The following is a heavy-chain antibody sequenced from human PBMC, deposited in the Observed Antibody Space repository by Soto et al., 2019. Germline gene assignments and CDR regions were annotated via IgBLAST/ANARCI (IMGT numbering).Heavy chain of an antibody. Sequence: PGESLKISCKGSGYSFTSYWISWVRQMPGEGLEWMGKIDPRDSYTKYSPSFQGHVTISVEKSISTAYLQWSSLKASDTAIYYCARHSYPSAANYDHHYGMDVWGQGTTVTVSS. CDR3: ARHSYPSAANYDHHYGMDV. J-gene: IGHJ6*02. D-gene: IGHD2-21*01. V-gene: IGHV5-10-1*01. CDR2: IDPRDSYT. CDR1: GYSFTSYW.